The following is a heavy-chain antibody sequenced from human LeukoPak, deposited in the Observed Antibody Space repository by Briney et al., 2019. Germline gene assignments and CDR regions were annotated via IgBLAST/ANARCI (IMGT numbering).Heavy chain of an antibody. CDR1: GFTFSSFA. J-gene: IGHJ4*02. V-gene: IGHV3-23*01. CDR2: ISGSGAST. Sequence: GGSLRLSCAASGFTFSSFAMSWVRQAPGRGLEWVSSISGSGASTYYADSVKGRFTISGDNSRNTLYLQMSSLRAEDTAVYYCAKSHSVAVAGTYSTYYFDSWGQGTLVTVSS. D-gene: IGHD6-19*01. CDR3: AKSHSVAVAGTYSTYYFDS.